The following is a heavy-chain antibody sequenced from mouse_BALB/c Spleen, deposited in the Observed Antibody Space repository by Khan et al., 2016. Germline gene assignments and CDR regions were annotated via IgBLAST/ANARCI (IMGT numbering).Heavy chain of an antibody. J-gene: IGHJ3*01. Sequence: EVELVESGGGLVKPGGSLKLSCAASGFAISSYDMSWVRQTPEKRLEWVAYISSGGGSTYYPDTVKGRFTISRDNAKNTLYLQMSSLKSEDTAMYYCARHMFAYWGQGTLVTVSA. CDR2: ISSGGGST. CDR1: GFAISSYD. CDR3: ARHMFAY. V-gene: IGHV5-12-1*01.